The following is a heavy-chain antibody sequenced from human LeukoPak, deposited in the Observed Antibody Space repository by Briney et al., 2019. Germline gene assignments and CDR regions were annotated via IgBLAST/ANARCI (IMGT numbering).Heavy chain of an antibody. CDR2: ISSSSSTI. J-gene: IGHJ5*02. Sequence: GGSLRLSCAASGFTFSDYYMSWVRQAPGKGLEWVSYISSSSSTIYYADSVKGRFTISRDNAKNSLYLQMNSLRDEDTAVYYCARVHYDFWSGYYANNWFDPWGQGTLVTVSS. CDR3: ARVHYDFWSGYYANNWFDP. CDR1: GFTFSDYY. V-gene: IGHV3-11*04. D-gene: IGHD3-3*01.